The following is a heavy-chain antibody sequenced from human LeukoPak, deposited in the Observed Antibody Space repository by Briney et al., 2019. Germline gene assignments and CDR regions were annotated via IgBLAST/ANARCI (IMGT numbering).Heavy chain of an antibody. Sequence: TSETLSLTCTVSGASVTGYYWSWIRQSPGKGLEWIGYVYYSGITNVNPSLKTRVTMSVDVSKNQFLLKLSSVTAADSAVYYCARGRFDIVSGYYADYWGQGTLVTVSS. J-gene: IGHJ4*02. CDR2: VYYSGIT. V-gene: IGHV4-59*02. CDR3: ARGRFDIVSGYYADY. D-gene: IGHD3-9*01. CDR1: GASVTGYY.